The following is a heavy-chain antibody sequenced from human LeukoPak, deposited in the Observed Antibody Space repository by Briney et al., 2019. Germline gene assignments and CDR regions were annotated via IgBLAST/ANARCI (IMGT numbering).Heavy chain of an antibody. V-gene: IGHV1-69*05. J-gene: IGHJ4*02. Sequence: GSSVKVSCKASGGTFSSYAISWVRQAPGQGLEWMGRIIPIFGTANYAQKFQGRVTITTDESTSTAYMELSRLRSDDTAVYYCARAGRDIVVVPAAIRGLDFDYWGQGTLVTVSS. CDR1: GGTFSSYA. CDR3: ARAGRDIVVVPAAIRGLDFDY. CDR2: IIPIFGTA. D-gene: IGHD2-2*02.